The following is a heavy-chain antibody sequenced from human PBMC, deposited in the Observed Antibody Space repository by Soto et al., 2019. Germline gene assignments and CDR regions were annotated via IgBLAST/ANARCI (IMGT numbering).Heavy chain of an antibody. Sequence: QVQLVQSGAEVKKPGASVKVSCKASGYTFTNYAMHWVRQAPGQRLEWMGWINAGNGNTKYSQKFQGRVTITRDTSARTAYMELSSLSSEDTAVYYCARGPLLWGDVWGQGTTVTVSS. CDR3: ARGPLLWGDV. CDR2: INAGNGNT. V-gene: IGHV1-3*01. D-gene: IGHD3-10*01. CDR1: GYTFTNYA. J-gene: IGHJ6*02.